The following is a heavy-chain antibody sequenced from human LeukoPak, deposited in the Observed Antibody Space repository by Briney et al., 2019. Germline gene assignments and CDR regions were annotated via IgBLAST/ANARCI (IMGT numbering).Heavy chain of an antibody. CDR1: GYTLTELS. CDR3: ATRSNSSSWYSPYFDY. J-gene: IGHJ4*02. D-gene: IGHD6-13*01. CDR2: FDPEDGET. V-gene: IGHV1-24*01. Sequence: GASVKVSCKVSGYTLTELSMHWVRQAPGKGLEWMGGFDPEDGETIYAQKFQGRVTMTEDTSTDTAYMELSSLRSEDTAVYYCATRSNSSSWYSPYFDYWGQGTLVTVSS.